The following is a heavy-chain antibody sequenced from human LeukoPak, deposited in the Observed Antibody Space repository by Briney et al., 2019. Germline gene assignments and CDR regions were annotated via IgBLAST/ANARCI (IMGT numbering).Heavy chain of an antibody. CDR1: GFTFSSHS. CDR3: AKNIRDQLLCGFDY. CDR2: ISPDSGYI. J-gene: IGHJ4*02. D-gene: IGHD2-2*01. V-gene: IGHV3-21*04. Sequence: PGGSLRLSCAASGFTFSSHSLMWVRQAPGKGLEWVSSISPDSGYIYYADSVKGRFTISRDNSKKTLFLQINSLRAVDTAVYYCAKNIRDQLLCGFDYWGQGVVVTVSS.